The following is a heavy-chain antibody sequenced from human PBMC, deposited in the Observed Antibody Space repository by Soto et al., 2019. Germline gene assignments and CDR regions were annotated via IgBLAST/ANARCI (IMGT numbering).Heavy chain of an antibody. V-gene: IGHV3-30*18. CDR2: ISYDGSNK. Sequence: GGSLRLSCAASGFTFSSYGMHWVRQAPGKGLEWVAVISYDGSNKYYADSVKGRFTISRDNSKNTLYLQMNSLRAEDTAVYYCAKGILSATIGPYAMDVWGQGTTVTVSS. CDR3: AKGILSATIGPYAMDV. CDR1: GFTFSSYG. J-gene: IGHJ6*02. D-gene: IGHD3-16*01.